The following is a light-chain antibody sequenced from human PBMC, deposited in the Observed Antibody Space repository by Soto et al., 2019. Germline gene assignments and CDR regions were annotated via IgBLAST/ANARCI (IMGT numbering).Light chain of an antibody. J-gene: IGLJ2*01. CDR2: TNH. CDR3: AAWDDSLNAVV. Sequence: QSVLTQPPSVSGTPGQKVSISCSGSASNLGGNPVNWYQHLPGAAPKLLIYTNHQRPSGVPDRFSGSKSGTSASLAISVLRSEDEADFYCAAWDDSLNAVVFGSWPQRTVL. CDR1: ASNLGGNP. V-gene: IGLV1-44*01.